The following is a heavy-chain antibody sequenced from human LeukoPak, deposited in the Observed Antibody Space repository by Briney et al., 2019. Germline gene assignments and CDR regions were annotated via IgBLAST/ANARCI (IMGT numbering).Heavy chain of an antibody. CDR1: GFNFSDYY. D-gene: IGHD3-22*01. CDR2: ISSSGSTI. CDR3: ARDWEPYYDSSGSGMDV. Sequence: PVGSLRLSCAASGFNFSDYYMSWIRQAPGKGMGWVSYISSSGSTIYYADSVKRRIAISRDNAKNSLYLQMNSLRAEDTAVYYCARDWEPYYDSSGSGMDVWGQGTTVTVSS. J-gene: IGHJ6*02. V-gene: IGHV3-11*01.